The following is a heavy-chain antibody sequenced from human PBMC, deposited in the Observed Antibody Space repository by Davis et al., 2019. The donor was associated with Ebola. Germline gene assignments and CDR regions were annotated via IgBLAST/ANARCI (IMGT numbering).Heavy chain of an antibody. J-gene: IGHJ5*02. CDR1: GGSISSNGYY. V-gene: IGHV4-61*08. CDR3: ARGSVAYYYDSSGYGGRMAWLDP. Sequence: MPSETLSLTCTVSGGSISSNGYYWSWIRQPPGKGLEWIGYISYSGSTNYNPSLKSRVTISADTSKNQFSLKLSSVTAAATAVYYCARGSVAYYYDSSGYGGRMAWLDPWGQGTLVTVSS. D-gene: IGHD3-22*01. CDR2: ISYSGST.